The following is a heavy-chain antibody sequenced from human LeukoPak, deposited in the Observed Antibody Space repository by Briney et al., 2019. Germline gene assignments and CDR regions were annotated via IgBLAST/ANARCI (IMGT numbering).Heavy chain of an antibody. V-gene: IGHV3-30-3*01. J-gene: IGHJ4*02. CDR1: GFTFSSYA. Sequence: PGGSLRLSCAASGFTFSSYAMHWVRRAPGKGLEWVAVISYDGSNKYYADSVKGRFTISRDNSKNTLYLQMNSLRAEDTAVYYCARDAPVPPFNIAVAGNDYWGQGTLVTVSS. D-gene: IGHD6-19*01. CDR2: ISYDGSNK. CDR3: ARDAPVPPFNIAVAGNDY.